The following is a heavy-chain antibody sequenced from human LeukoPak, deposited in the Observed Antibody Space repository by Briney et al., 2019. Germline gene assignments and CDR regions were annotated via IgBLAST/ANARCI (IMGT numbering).Heavy chain of an antibody. D-gene: IGHD3-22*01. V-gene: IGHV3-30*18. CDR2: ISYDGSNK. CDR3: AKGSSSGCHDAFDI. J-gene: IGHJ3*02. CDR1: GFTFSSYG. Sequence: GGSLRLSCAASGFTFSSYGMHWVRQAPGKGLEWVAVISYDGSNKYSADSVKGRFTISRDNSKNTPYLQMNSLRAEDTAVYYCAKGSSSGCHDAFDIWGQGTMVTVSS.